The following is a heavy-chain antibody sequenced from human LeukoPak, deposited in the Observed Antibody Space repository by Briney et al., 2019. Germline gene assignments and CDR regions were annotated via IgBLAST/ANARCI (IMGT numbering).Heavy chain of an antibody. V-gene: IGHV4-31*03. Sequence: PSETLSLTRTVSGVSVSSGGYYWSWIRQHPEKGLESIGHVYYSGSTYYNPSLKSRITILKDASKNQFTLKLNSVTPTDTAVYFCAGGKYDILTGYFRFDHWGQGTLVTVSS. J-gene: IGHJ4*02. CDR2: VYYSGST. CDR1: GVSVSSGGYY. CDR3: AGGKYDILTGYFRFDH. D-gene: IGHD3-9*01.